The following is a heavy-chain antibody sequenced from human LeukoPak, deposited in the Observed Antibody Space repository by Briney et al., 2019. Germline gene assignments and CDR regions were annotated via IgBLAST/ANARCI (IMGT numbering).Heavy chain of an antibody. CDR3: ARESLPWQQDY. J-gene: IGHJ4*02. V-gene: IGHV1-18*01. Sequence: ASVKVSCKASGYTLTSLAIHWVRQAPGKGLEWMGWISAYNGNTNYAQKLQGRVTMTTDTSTSTAYMELRSLRSDDTAVYYCARESLPWQQDYWGQGTLVTVSS. D-gene: IGHD6-13*01. CDR2: ISAYNGNT. CDR1: GYTLTSLA.